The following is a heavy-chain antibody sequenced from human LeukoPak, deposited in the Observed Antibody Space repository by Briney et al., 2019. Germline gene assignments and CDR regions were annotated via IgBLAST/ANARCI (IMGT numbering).Heavy chain of an antibody. CDR1: GGSFSGYY. J-gene: IGHJ6*02. CDR2: INHSGST. CDR3: ARDRSGSYAHYYYYYGMDV. V-gene: IGHV4-34*01. Sequence: SETLSLTCAVYGGSFSGYYWSWIRQPPGKGLEWIGEINHSGSTNYNPSLKSRVTMSVDTSKNQFSLKLSSVTAADTAVYYCARDRSGSYAHYYYYYGMDVWGQGTTVTVSS. D-gene: IGHD1-26*01.